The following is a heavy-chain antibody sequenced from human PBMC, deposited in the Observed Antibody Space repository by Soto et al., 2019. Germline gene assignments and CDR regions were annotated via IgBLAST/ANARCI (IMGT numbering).Heavy chain of an antibody. Sequence: ASVKVSCKASGYTFTGYYMHWVRQAPGQGLEWMGWINPNSGGTNYAQKFQGWVTMTRDTSISTAYMELSSLRSEDTAVYYCARGPFGELLRVNWFDPWGQGTLVTVSS. CDR2: INPNSGGT. CDR1: GYTFTGYY. J-gene: IGHJ5*02. V-gene: IGHV1-2*04. D-gene: IGHD3-10*01. CDR3: ARGPFGELLRVNWFDP.